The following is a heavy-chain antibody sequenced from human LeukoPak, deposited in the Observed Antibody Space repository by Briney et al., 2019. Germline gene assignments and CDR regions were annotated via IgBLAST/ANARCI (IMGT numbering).Heavy chain of an antibody. V-gene: IGHV5-51*01. CDR3: ARRAALAVNNWFGP. Sequence: GESPKISWKGSGYSFTSYWIGWVRQMPGKGLEWMGIIYPGDSNTRYSPSFQGTVTISDDKSISTAYLQWNSLKASDTAMDYCARRAALAVNNWFGPWGQGTLVTVSS. D-gene: IGHD6-6*01. CDR1: GYSFTSYW. J-gene: IGHJ5*02. CDR2: IYPGDSNT.